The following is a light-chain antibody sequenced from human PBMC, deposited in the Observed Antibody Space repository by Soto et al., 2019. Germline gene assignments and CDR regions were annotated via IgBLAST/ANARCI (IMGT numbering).Light chain of an antibody. J-gene: IGLJ2*01. CDR3: CSYAGGGTFEVV. V-gene: IGLV2-23*02. CDR2: EVS. Sequence: QSALTQPASVSESPGQWITISCTGTSSDIGSYNLVSWYQQHPGKAPKLIIYEVSKRPSGVSNHFSGSKSGNTASLTISGLQAEDEADYYCCSYAGGGTFEVVFGGGTKLTVL. CDR1: SSDIGSYNL.